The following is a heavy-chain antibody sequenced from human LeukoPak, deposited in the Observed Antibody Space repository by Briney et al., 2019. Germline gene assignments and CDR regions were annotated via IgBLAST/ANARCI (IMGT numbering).Heavy chain of an antibody. V-gene: IGHV3-30*02. Sequence: PGGSLRLSCAASGFTFSSYGMHWVRQAPGKGLEWVAFIRYDGSNKYYADSVKGRFTISRDNSKNTLYLQMNSLRAEDTAVYYCAKDGGYYDYVWGSSFSYYYMDVWGKGTTVTVSS. CDR3: AKDGGYYDYVWGSSFSYYYMDV. CDR2: IRYDGSNK. J-gene: IGHJ6*03. D-gene: IGHD3-16*01. CDR1: GFTFSSYG.